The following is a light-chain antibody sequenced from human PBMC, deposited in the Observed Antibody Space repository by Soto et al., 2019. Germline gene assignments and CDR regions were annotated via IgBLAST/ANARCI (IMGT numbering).Light chain of an antibody. J-gene: IGKJ1*01. CDR2: DAS. CDR1: QSVSSY. CDR3: QQRRSWPRA. V-gene: IGKV3-11*01. Sequence: EIVLTQSPATLSLSPWERATLSCMASQSVSSYLAWYQQKSGQAPRLLIYDASNRATGIPARFSGSGSGTDFTLTIGSLEAEDFAVYYCQQRRSWPRAFGQGTKVDIK.